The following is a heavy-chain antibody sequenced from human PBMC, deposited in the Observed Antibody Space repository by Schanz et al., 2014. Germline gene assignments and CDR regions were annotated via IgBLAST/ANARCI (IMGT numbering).Heavy chain of an antibody. J-gene: IGHJ6*02. CDR1: GHPFTAYY. V-gene: IGHV1-2*06. CDR3: ARDGHSSIWDSYYFYGLDV. Sequence: QVQLVQSGAEVKKPGASVKVSCKASGHPFTAYYMHWVRQAPGQGLEWMGRINPNSGGTNYAENFQARVTMTRDTSTSTVYMELSRLTSDDTALYYCARDGHSSIWDSYYFYGLDVWGQGTTVTVSS. D-gene: IGHD6-13*01. CDR2: INPNSGGT.